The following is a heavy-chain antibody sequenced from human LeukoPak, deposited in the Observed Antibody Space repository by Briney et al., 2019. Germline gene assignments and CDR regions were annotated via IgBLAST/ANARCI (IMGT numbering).Heavy chain of an antibody. CDR2: TYYRSKWYN. Sequence: SQTLSLTCAISGDSVSSNSAAWNWIRQSPSRGLEWLGRTYYRSKWYNDYAVSVKSRITINPDTSKNQFSLKLSSVTAADTAVYYCARTQTYYDILTGIPHWYFDLWGRGTLVTVSS. CDR1: GDSVSSNSAA. V-gene: IGHV6-1*01. CDR3: ARTQTYYDILTGIPHWYFDL. D-gene: IGHD3-9*01. J-gene: IGHJ2*01.